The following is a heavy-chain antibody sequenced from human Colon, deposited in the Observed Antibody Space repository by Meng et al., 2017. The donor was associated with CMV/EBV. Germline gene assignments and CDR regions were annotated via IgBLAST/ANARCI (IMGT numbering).Heavy chain of an antibody. CDR2: IKRKDDGGTL. J-gene: IGHJ4*02. D-gene: IGHD3-10*01. CDR1: GFTCRNAW. CDR3: SAGAGMSDTDY. Sequence: CAGAGFTCRNAWMSWGRQDPGKGLEWVGRIKRKDDGGTLDDAALVKGRFSISRDDAKNTLYLEMNSLKIEDTAVYYCSAGAGMSDTDYWGQGTLVTVSS. V-gene: IGHV3-15*01.